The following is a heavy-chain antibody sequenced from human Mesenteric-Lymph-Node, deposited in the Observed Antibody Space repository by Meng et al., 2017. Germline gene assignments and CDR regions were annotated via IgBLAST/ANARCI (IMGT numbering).Heavy chain of an antibody. Sequence: VSEPGTLSYPLSFIFLVSCESFNGPDYSRNWFGQPTEKGLEWIWYMYFIVITCYHPYVQSLVSRSGDTSKKRFSLKLSSVTAVDTSVYYCARGPYSGSALPDCVYWGQGSLVTVSS. CDR2: MYFIVIT. CDR3: ARGPYSGSALPDCVY. J-gene: IGHJ4*02. D-gene: IGHD1-26*01. CDR1: CESFNGPDYS. V-gene: IGHV4-30-4*01.